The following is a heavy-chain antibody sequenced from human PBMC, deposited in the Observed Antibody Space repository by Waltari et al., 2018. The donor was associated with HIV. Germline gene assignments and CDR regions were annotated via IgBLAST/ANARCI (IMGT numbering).Heavy chain of an antibody. Sequence: QVQLQQWGAGLLKPSETLSLTCAVYGGSFSGYYWSWIRQPPGKGLEWIGEINHMVNTNYNPSLKRRVTISVDTSKNQFALKLSSVTAADTAVYYCARHVTYYDFWSGTTDYWGQGTLVTVSS. CDR3: ARHVTYYDFWSGTTDY. CDR1: GGSFSGYY. D-gene: IGHD3-3*01. CDR2: INHMVNT. J-gene: IGHJ4*02. V-gene: IGHV4-34*01.